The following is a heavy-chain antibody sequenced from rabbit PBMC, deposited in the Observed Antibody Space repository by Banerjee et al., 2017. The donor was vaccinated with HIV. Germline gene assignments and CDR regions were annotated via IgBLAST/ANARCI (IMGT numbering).Heavy chain of an antibody. CDR2: IYAGSSGST. D-gene: IGHD6-1*01. V-gene: IGHV1S40*01. CDR1: GFSFSSNSY. J-gene: IGHJ4*01. Sequence: QQLVESGGGLVKPGASLTLTCKASGFSFSSNSYMCWVRQAPGKGLEWVACIYAGSSGSTYYASWAKGRFTISKTSSTTVTLQMTSLTAADTATYFCARDIYGYPGYAYAPYFNLWGPGTLVTVS. CDR3: ARDIYGYPGYAYAPYFNL.